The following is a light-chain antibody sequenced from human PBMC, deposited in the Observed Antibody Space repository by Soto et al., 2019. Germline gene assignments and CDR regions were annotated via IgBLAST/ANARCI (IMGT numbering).Light chain of an antibody. Sequence: EIVMTQSPATLSVSPGERATLSCRASQSVTSNLAWYQQKPGQAPRLVIYGASTRATGIPARFSGSGSGTEFTLTITGLQSDDFATYYCQQYNSYPLTFGGGTKVEIK. V-gene: IGKV3-15*01. J-gene: IGKJ4*01. CDR3: QQYNSYPLT. CDR1: QSVTSN. CDR2: GAS.